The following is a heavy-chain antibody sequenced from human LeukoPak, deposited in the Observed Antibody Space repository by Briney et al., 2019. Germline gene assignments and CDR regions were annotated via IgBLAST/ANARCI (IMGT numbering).Heavy chain of an antibody. CDR1: GFTFSRYG. D-gene: IGHD6-13*01. J-gene: IGHJ4*02. Sequence: PGGSLRLSCAASGFTFSRYGMYWVRQAPGKGLEWVAVIWYDGSNKYYADSVKGRFTISRDNSKNTLYLQMNSLRAEDTAVYYCARAPYSSSALDYWGQGTLVTVSS. V-gene: IGHV3-33*07. CDR3: ARAPYSSSALDY. CDR2: IWYDGSNK.